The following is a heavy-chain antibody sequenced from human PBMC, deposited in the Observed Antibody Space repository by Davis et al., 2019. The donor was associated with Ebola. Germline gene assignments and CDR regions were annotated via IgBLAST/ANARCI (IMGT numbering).Heavy chain of an antibody. CDR1: GFTFSSNS. CDR3: AKDTSNVWFDV. V-gene: IGHV3-21*01. J-gene: IGHJ3*01. D-gene: IGHD6-19*01. Sequence: GESLKISCAASGFTFSSNSMNWVRQAPGKGLEWVSFISSSSNYIYYADSVKGRFTVSRDNAKNSLYLQMNSLRAEDTAVYYCAKDTSNVWFDVWGPGTMVTVSS. CDR2: ISSSSNYI.